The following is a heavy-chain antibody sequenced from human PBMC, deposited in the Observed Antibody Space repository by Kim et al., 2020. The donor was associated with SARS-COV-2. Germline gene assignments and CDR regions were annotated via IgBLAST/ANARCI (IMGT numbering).Heavy chain of an antibody. J-gene: IGHJ6*03. V-gene: IGHV4-59*08. Sequence: YTPSLKGRVTMSVDTSKNQFSLKLSSVTAADTAVYYCARRQKYYYFYYMDVWGKGTTVTVSS. CDR3: ARRQKYYYFYYMDV.